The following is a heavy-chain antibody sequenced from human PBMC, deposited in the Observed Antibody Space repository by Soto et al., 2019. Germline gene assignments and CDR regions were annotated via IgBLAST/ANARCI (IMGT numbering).Heavy chain of an antibody. V-gene: IGHV3-21*01. Sequence: PGGSLRLSCAASGFTFISYSMNWVRQAPGKWLEWVSSISSSSSYIYYADSVKGRFTISRDNAKNSLYLQMNSLRAEDTAVYYCARDEYFGVVIIPFDYGGQGTLVTVSS. CDR2: ISSSSSYI. CDR3: ARDEYFGVVIIPFDY. D-gene: IGHD3-3*01. J-gene: IGHJ4*02. CDR1: GFTFISYS.